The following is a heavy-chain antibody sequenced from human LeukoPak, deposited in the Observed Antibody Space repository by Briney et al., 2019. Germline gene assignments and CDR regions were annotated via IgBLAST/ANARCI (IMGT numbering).Heavy chain of an antibody. Sequence: SVKVSCKASGGTFSSYAISWVRQAPGQGLEWMGGIIPIFGTANYAQKFQGRVTITADGSTSTAYMELSSLRSEDTAVYYCASRPANLNGFDPWGQGTLVTVSS. CDR2: IIPIFGTA. J-gene: IGHJ5*02. CDR3: ASRPANLNGFDP. CDR1: GGTFSSYA. V-gene: IGHV1-69*13. D-gene: IGHD2-8*01.